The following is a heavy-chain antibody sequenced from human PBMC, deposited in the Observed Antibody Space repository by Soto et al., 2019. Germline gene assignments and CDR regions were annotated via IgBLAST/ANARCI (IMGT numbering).Heavy chain of an antibody. CDR2: ISYDGSNK. J-gene: IGHJ4*02. Sequence: PGGSLRLSCAASGFTFSSYGMHWVRQAPGKGLEWVAVISYDGSNKYYADSVKGRFTISRDNSKNTLYLQMNSLRAEDTAVYYCAKDRAYYYGSGPGDFDYWGQGTLVTVSS. D-gene: IGHD3-10*01. CDR3: AKDRAYYYGSGPGDFDY. CDR1: GFTFSSYG. V-gene: IGHV3-30*18.